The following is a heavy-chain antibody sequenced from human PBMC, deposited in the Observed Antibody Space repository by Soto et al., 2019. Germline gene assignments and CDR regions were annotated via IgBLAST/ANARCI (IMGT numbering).Heavy chain of an antibody. CDR2: IYHSGST. J-gene: IGHJ4*02. V-gene: IGHV4-4*02. CDR3: ARCISGGRHCDY. D-gene: IGHD2-15*01. Sequence: QVQLQESGPGLVKPSGTLSLTCAVSGGSISSSNWWSWVRQPPGKGLEWIGEIYHSGSTNRNPSLKSRVTLSVDRSNNQFSLKLRSVTAADTAVYYCARCISGGRHCDYWGQGTLVTVSS. CDR1: GGSISSSNW.